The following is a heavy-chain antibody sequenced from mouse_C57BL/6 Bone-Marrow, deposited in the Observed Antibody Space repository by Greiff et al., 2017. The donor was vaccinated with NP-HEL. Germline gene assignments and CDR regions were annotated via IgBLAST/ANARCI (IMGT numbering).Heavy chain of an antibody. V-gene: IGHV1-69*01. Sequence: QVQLQQPGAELVMPGASVTLSCKASGYTFTSYWMHWVKQRPGQGLEWIGEIDPSDSYTNYNQKFKGKTTLTVDKYSSTAYMQLRSLTSEDSAVYYCAREGQGFDYWGQGTTLTVSS. CDR1: GYTFTSYW. CDR2: IDPSDSYT. J-gene: IGHJ2*01. CDR3: AREGQGFDY.